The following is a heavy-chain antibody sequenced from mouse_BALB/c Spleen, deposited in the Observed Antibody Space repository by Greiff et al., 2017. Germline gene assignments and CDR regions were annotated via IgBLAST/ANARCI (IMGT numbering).Heavy chain of an antibody. CDR3: ARDSPYYYGSSYGYFDV. Sequence: EVKLMESGGGLVQPGGSRRLSCATSGFTFSDFYMEWVRQPPGKRLEWIAASRNKANDYTTEYSASVKGRFIVSRDTSQSILYLQMNALRAEDTAIYYCARDSPYYYGSSYGYFDVWGAGTTVTVSS. CDR2: SRNKANDYTT. D-gene: IGHD1-1*01. J-gene: IGHJ1*01. V-gene: IGHV7-1*02. CDR1: GFTFSDFY.